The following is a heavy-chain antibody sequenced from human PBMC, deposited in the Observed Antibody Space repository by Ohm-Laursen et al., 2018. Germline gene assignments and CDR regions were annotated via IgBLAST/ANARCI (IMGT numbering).Heavy chain of an antibody. CDR3: ARDPTFHAFDI. V-gene: IGHV3-7*01. CDR2: IRKDGGET. CDR1: GFIFSNYW. D-gene: IGHD2/OR15-2a*01. Sequence: GSLRLCAASGFIFSNYWMTWVRQAPGKGLEWVANIRKDGGETYYVDSVKGRFTISRDNAKNSLYLQINSLKGEDTAVYFCARDPTFHAFDIWGQGTMVTVSS. J-gene: IGHJ3*02.